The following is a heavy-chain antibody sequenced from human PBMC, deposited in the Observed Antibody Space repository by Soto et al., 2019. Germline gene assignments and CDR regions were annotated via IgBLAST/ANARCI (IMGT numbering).Heavy chain of an antibody. J-gene: IGHJ4*02. CDR2: IHYSGTT. CDR3: ARHGGLALAGTLYFDY. CDR1: GGYISSSSYY. D-gene: IGHD1-1*01. V-gene: IGHV4-39*01. Sequence: SETLSLTCTVSGGYISSSSYYWGWIRQPPGKGLEWIGSIHYSGTTYHNPSLKSRVTISVDTSKNQFSLRLSSVTAADTAVYYCARHGGLALAGTLYFDYWGQGTLVTVSS.